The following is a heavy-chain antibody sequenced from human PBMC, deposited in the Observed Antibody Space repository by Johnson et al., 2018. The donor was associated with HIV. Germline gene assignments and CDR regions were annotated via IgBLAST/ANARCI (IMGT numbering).Heavy chain of an antibody. V-gene: IGHV3-15*01. J-gene: IGHJ3*02. CDR1: GITFSDAW. CDR2: IKSKTDGGTT. CDR3: ARDLGGSYSGLDAFDI. Sequence: EQLVESGGGLVKPGGSLRLSCAASGITFSDAWMSWVRQAPGKGLEWVGRIKSKTDGGTTDYAAPVKGRFTISRDNAKNSLYLQMNSLRAEDTAVYYCARDLGGSYSGLDAFDIWGQGTMVTVSS. D-gene: IGHD1-26*01.